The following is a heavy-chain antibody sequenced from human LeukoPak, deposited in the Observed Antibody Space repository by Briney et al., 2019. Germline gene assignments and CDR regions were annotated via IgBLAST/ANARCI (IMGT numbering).Heavy chain of an antibody. V-gene: IGHV1-2*04. CDR3: ARGRNKGALEVDY. CDR2: INPNSGGT. D-gene: IGHD1/OR15-1a*01. J-gene: IGHJ4*02. CDR1: GYTFTCYY. Sequence: ASVKVSCKASGYTFTCYYMHWVRQAPGQGLEWMGWINPNSGGTNYAQKFQGWVTMTRDTSISTAYMELSRLRSDDTAVYYCARGRNKGALEVDYWGQGTLVTVSS.